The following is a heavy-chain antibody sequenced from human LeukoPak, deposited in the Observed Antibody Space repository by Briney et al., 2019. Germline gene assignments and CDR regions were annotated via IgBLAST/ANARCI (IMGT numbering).Heavy chain of an antibody. CDR2: IYTSGST. CDR3: ARRRGGVAVAGMDV. CDR1: GGSISNYY. Sequence: SQCQSPNCTVYGGSISNYYWRSTRLQPGKWLEWRGSIYTSGSTNYRPPMKSRVAISVDTAKNQFSLKLSSVTAADTAGYYCARRRGGVAVAGMDVWGKGTTVTVSS. J-gene: IGHJ6*03. D-gene: IGHD6-19*01. V-gene: IGHV4-4*09.